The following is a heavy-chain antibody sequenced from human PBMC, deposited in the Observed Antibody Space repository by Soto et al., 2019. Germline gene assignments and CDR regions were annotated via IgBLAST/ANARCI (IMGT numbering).Heavy chain of an antibody. D-gene: IGHD6-19*01. CDR1: GFTFSSYG. CDR3: EKDWAAIGVAHRDPNYYGMDV. J-gene: IGHJ6*02. V-gene: IGHV3-30*18. Sequence: QVQLVESGGGVVQPGRSLRLSCAASGFTFSSYGMHWVRQAPGKGLEWVAVISYDGSNKYYADSVKGRFTISRDNSKNTLYLHTNSLAAGERSLYYCEKDWAAIGVAHRDPNYYGMDVWGQGTTVTVS. CDR2: ISYDGSNK.